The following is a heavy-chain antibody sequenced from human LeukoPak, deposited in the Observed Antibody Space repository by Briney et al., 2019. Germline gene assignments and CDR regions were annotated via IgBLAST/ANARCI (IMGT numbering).Heavy chain of an antibody. J-gene: IGHJ2*01. CDR1: GFTFSSYA. CDR3: ARDPKRGLALYWYFDL. CDR2: ISRSGGST. Sequence: GGSLTLSCAASGFTFSSYAMAWVRQAPCKGLEWVSGISRSGGSTYYADSVKGRFTISRDNSKNPLYLQMNSLRAEDTAVYYCARDPKRGLALYWYFDLWGRGTLVTVS. D-gene: IGHD1-1*01. V-gene: IGHV3-23*01.